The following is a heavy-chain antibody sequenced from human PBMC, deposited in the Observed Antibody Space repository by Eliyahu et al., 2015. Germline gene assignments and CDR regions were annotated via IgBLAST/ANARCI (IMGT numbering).Heavy chain of an antibody. D-gene: IGHD3-16*01. J-gene: IGHJ4*02. V-gene: IGHV1-69*02. Sequence: QVQLVQSGAEVKKPGSSVKVSCKAXGGTFSSYTIXXVRQAPGQGLEWMGRIIPILGIANYAQKFQGRVTITADKSTSTAYMELSSLRSEDTAVYYCLWGLDPFDYWGQGTLVTVSS. CDR3: LWGLDPFDY. CDR1: GGTFSSYT. CDR2: IIPILGIA.